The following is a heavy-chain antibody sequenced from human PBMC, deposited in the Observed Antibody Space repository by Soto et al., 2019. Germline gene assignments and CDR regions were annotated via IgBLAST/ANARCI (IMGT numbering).Heavy chain of an antibody. D-gene: IGHD3-9*01. Sequence: ASVKVSCKASGYTFTGYYMHWVRQAPGQGLEWMGWINPNSGGTNYAQKFQGRVTMTRDTSISTAYMELSRLRSDDTAVYYCARSYYDILTGHYGMHVWGQGTTVTVSS. V-gene: IGHV1-2*02. CDR3: ARSYYDILTGHYGMHV. J-gene: IGHJ6*02. CDR1: GYTFTGYY. CDR2: INPNSGGT.